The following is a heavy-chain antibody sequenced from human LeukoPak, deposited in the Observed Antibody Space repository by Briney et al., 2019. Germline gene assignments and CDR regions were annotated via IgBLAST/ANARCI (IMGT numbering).Heavy chain of an antibody. CDR1: GGSFSGYY. J-gene: IGHJ4*02. Sequence: PLETLSLTCAVYGGSFSGYYWSWIRQPPGKGLEWIGEINHSGSTNYNPSLKSRVTISVDTSKNQFSLKLSSVTAADTAVYYCARDSGVGFDYWGQGTLVTVSS. CDR2: INHSGST. D-gene: IGHD2-21*01. V-gene: IGHV4-34*01. CDR3: ARDSGVGFDY.